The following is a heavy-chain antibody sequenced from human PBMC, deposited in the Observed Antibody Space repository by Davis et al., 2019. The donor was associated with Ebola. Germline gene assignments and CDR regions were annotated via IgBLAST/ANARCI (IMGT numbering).Heavy chain of an antibody. CDR2: IYYSGST. CDR3: ARHSYYYDSSGYYRSDWFDP. V-gene: IGHV4-61*08. D-gene: IGHD3-22*01. J-gene: IGHJ5*02. CDR1: AGSISSGGYS. Sequence: MPSETLSLTCAVSAGSISSGGYSWSWIRQPPGKELEWIGYIYYSGSTNYNPSLKSRVTISVDTSKNQFSLKLSSVTAADTAVYYCARHSYYYDSSGYYRSDWFDPWGQGTLVTVSS.